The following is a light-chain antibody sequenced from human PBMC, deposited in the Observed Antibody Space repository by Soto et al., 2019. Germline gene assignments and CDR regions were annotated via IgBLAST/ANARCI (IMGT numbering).Light chain of an antibody. Sequence: EIVLTQSPGTLSLSPGERATLSCRASQSVISNYLAWYQQKPGQAPRLLLYGASSRATGIPDRFSGSGSGTDFTLTISRLEPEDSAVYYCQQYGSSPWTFGQGTKVEIK. CDR2: GAS. J-gene: IGKJ1*01. CDR1: QSVISNY. V-gene: IGKV3-20*01. CDR3: QQYGSSPWT.